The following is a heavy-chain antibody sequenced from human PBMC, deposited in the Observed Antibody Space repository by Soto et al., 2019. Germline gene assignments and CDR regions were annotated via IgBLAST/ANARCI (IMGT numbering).Heavy chain of an antibody. CDR3: ARDLGVVVTATYTNWFGP. CDR2: INAGNGNT. J-gene: IGHJ5*02. Sequence: ASVKVSCKASGYTFTSYAMHWVRQAPGQRLEWMGWINAGNGNTKYSQKFQGRVTITRDTSASTAYMELSSLRSEDTAVYYCARDLGVVVTATYTNWFGPWGQGTLVTVLL. V-gene: IGHV1-3*01. CDR1: GYTFTSYA. D-gene: IGHD2-21*02.